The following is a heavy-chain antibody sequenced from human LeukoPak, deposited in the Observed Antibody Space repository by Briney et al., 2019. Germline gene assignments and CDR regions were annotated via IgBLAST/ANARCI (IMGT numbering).Heavy chain of an antibody. J-gene: IGHJ6*03. CDR3: ARGASSGATMDV. D-gene: IGHD6-19*01. Sequence: SVKVSCRASGGTFSSYAISWVRQAPGQGLEWMGGIIPIFGTANYAQKFQGRVTITADESTSTAYMELSSLRSEDTAVYYCARGASSGATMDVWGKGTTVTVSS. CDR2: IIPIFGTA. CDR1: GGTFSSYA. V-gene: IGHV1-69*13.